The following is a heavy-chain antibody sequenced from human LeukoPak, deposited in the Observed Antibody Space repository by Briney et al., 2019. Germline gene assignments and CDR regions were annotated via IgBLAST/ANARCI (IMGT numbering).Heavy chain of an antibody. V-gene: IGHV4-38-2*01. Sequence: SETLSLTCAVSGYSISSGYYWGWIRQPPGKGLEWVGSIYHSGSTYYNPSLKSRVTISVDTSKNQFSLKLSSVTAADTAVYYCARGYYDFWSGYDVGYWCQGPLVMVSA. CDR1: GYSISSGYY. J-gene: IGHJ4*02. CDR2: IYHSGST. CDR3: ARGYYDFWSGYDVGY. D-gene: IGHD3-3*01.